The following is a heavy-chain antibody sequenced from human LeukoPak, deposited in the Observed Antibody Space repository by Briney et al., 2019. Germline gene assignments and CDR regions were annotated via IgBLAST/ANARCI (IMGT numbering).Heavy chain of an antibody. J-gene: IGHJ3*02. CDR1: GFTFSNAW. Sequence: GGSLRLSCAASGFTFSNAWMSWVRQAPGKGLEWVGRIKSNNDGGTTDYAAPVKGRVTISRDDSKNTLYLQMNNLKTEDTAVYYWTTFPGGFDIWGQGTVVSVSS. CDR2: IKSNNDGGTT. D-gene: IGHD2-15*01. V-gene: IGHV3-15*05. CDR3: TTFPGGFDI.